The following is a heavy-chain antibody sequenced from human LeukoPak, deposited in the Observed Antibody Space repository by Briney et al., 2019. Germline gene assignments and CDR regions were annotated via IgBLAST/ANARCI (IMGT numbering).Heavy chain of an antibody. D-gene: IGHD6-13*01. CDR3: VRGVGVSRFNYLDS. J-gene: IGHJ4*02. CDR2: ISSSGTGT. V-gene: IGHV3-23*01. CDR1: GFILSSYW. Sequence: PGGSLRLSCAASGFILSSYWMTWVRQAPGKGLEWVSVISSSGTGTDYADSVKGRPTISRDNSKNTLYLQMNSLRDDDTAVYYCVRGVGVSRFNYLDSWGQGTLVIVSS.